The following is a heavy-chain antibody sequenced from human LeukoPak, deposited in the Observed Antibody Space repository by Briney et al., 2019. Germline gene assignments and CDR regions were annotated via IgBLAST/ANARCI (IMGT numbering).Heavy chain of an antibody. CDR3: AISSGATKAWYYYYMDV. V-gene: IGHV1-18*01. Sequence: VASVKVSCKASGYTFTSYGISWVRQAPGQGLEWMGWISAYNGNTNYAQKLQGRVTMTTDTSTSTAYMELRSLRSDDTAVYYCAISSGATKAWYYYYMDVWGKGTTVTVSS. J-gene: IGHJ6*03. D-gene: IGHD1-26*01. CDR2: ISAYNGNT. CDR1: GYTFTSYG.